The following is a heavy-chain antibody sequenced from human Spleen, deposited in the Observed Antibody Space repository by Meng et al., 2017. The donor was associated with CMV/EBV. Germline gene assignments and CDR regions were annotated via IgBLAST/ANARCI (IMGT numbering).Heavy chain of an antibody. CDR3: AKDPGYCSSTSCYTLSRYYYGMDV. CDR1: GFTFSSYV. Sequence: GGSLRLSCATSGFTFSSYVFSWVRQAPGKGLEWVAVIWYDGSNKYYADSVKGRFTISRDNSKNTLYLQMNSLRAEDTAVYYCAKDPGYCSSTSCYTLSRYYYGMDVWGQGTTVTVSS. CDR2: IWYDGSNK. D-gene: IGHD2-2*02. V-gene: IGHV3-33*06. J-gene: IGHJ6*02.